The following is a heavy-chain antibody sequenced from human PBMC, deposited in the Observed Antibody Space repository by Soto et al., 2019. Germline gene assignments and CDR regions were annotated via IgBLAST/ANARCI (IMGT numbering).Heavy chain of an antibody. CDR3: ARLRKRSGLDY. CDR1: GGSISSSSYY. V-gene: IGHV4-39*01. Sequence: SETLSLTCTVSGGSISSSSYYWGWIRQPPGKGLEWIGSIYYSGSTYYKTSLKSRVTISVDTSKNQFSLKLSSVTTADTAVYYCARLRKRSGLDYWGQGTLVTVSS. J-gene: IGHJ4*02. D-gene: IGHD6-19*01. CDR2: IYYSGST.